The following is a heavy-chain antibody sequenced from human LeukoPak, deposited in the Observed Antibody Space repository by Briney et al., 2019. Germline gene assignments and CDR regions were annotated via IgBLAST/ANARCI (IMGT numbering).Heavy chain of an antibody. CDR1: GFALRSYT. CDR3: ARVGVAGPTGWFDS. V-gene: IGHV3-21*01. Sequence: PGASLRLSCAASGFALRSYTVTWVRQAPGKGGEGGSSISSTSAYIYYAESVKGRFSISRDNVDNVVHLQMSSLRNEDTAFYYCARVGVAGPTGWFDSWGEGTLVSVST. J-gene: IGHJ5*01. CDR2: ISSTSAYI. D-gene: IGHD6-19*01.